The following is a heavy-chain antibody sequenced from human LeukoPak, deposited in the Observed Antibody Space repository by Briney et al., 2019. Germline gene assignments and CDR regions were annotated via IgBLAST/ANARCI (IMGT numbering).Heavy chain of an antibody. D-gene: IGHD4/OR15-4a*01. CDR3: ARRAGAYSHPYDY. CDR1: GFTVSSDS. Sequence: GGSLRLSCTVSGFTVSSDSMRWARQAPGKGLECVSFIYSGGSTHYSDSVKGRFTISRDNSKNTLYLQMNSLRAEDTAVYYCARRAGAYSHPYDYWGQGTLVTVSS. V-gene: IGHV3-53*01. CDR2: IYSGGST. J-gene: IGHJ4*02.